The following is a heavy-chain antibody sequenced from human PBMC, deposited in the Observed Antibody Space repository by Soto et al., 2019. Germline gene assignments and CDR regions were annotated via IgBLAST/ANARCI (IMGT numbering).Heavy chain of an antibody. CDR1: GGSISSSIYY. Sequence: SETLSLTCTVSGGSISSSIYYGGWIRQPPGKGLEWIGSIFYSGSTYYNPSLKSRVTISVDTSKNQFSLKLYSVTAADTAVYYCARRWGAAFDYWGQGTLVTVSS. J-gene: IGHJ4*02. V-gene: IGHV4-39*01. CDR2: IFYSGST. D-gene: IGHD1-26*01. CDR3: ARRWGAAFDY.